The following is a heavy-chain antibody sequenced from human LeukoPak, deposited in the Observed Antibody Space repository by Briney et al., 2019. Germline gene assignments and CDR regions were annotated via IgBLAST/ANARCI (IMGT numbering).Heavy chain of an antibody. CDR1: GYTFTGYY. CDR2: INPNSGGT. J-gene: IGHJ4*02. V-gene: IGHV1-2*02. D-gene: IGHD2-8*01. Sequence: ASVKVSCKASGYTFTGYYMHWVRQAPGQGLEWMGWINPNSGGTNYAQKFQGRVTMTRDTSISTAYMELSRLRSDETAVYYCARALGYCTSSTCWGQGTLVTVSS. CDR3: ARALGYCTSSTC.